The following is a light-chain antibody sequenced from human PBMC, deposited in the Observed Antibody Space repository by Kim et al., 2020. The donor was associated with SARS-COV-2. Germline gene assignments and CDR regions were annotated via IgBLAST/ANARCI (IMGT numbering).Light chain of an antibody. CDR1: TGAVTSGYY. Sequence: GCTFTLPRASTTGAVTSGYYPNWFQQKPGQAPRALIYSTSNKHSWTPARFSGSLLGGKAALTLSGVQPEDEAEYYRLLYYGGVNWVFGGGTQLTVL. CDR3: LLYYGGVNWV. CDR2: STS. V-gene: IGLV7-43*01. J-gene: IGLJ3*02.